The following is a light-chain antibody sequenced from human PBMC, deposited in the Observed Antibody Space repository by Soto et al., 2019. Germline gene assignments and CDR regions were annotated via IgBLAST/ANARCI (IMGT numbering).Light chain of an antibody. V-gene: IGKV2-30*01. CDR1: QSLVYTNGNTY. J-gene: IGKJ1*01. CDR3: MQGTHWPLT. CDR2: KVS. Sequence: DVVVTQSPLSLPVTLGQPASISCRSSQSLVYTNGNTYLAWFQQRPGQSPRRLIYKVSIRDSGVPDRCSGSGSGTEFTLTISRVAAEDVGVYYCMQGTHWPLTFGQGTKVEIK.